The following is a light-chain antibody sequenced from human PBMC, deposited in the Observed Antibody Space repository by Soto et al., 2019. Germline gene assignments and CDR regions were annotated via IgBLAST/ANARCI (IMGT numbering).Light chain of an antibody. CDR3: QQFSIYPLT. CDR2: GAS. J-gene: IGKJ4*01. CDR1: QSVVTN. V-gene: IGKV3D-15*01. Sequence: ERVMTKSPATLSVSPGERATLSCRASQSVVTNLAWYRQKPGQAPRLLIYGASNRATGIPDRFSGSGSGTDFTLTISRLEPEDFAVYYCQQFSIYPLTFAGGTKVDI.